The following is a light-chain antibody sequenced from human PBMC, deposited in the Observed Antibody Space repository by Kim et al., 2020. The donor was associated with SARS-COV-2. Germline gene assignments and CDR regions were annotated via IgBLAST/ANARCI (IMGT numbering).Light chain of an antibody. CDR2: RNN. CDR1: SSNIGNNF. Sequence: SELTQPPSASGTPGQRVTISCSGSSSNIGNNFVHWYQQIPRTAPKLLIYRNNQRPSGVPDRFSGSKSGTSASLAISGLRSEDEADYFCAAWDDSLRGPVFGGGTQLTVL. CDR3: AAWDDSLRGPV. J-gene: IGLJ2*01. V-gene: IGLV1-47*01.